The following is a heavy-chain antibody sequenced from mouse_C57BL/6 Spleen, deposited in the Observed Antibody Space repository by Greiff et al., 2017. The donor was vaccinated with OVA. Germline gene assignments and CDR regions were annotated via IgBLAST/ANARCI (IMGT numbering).Heavy chain of an antibody. CDR3: AREDGRAMDY. D-gene: IGHD1-2*01. CDR2: IYPRSGNT. J-gene: IGHJ4*01. V-gene: IGHV1-81*01. CDR1: GYTFTSYG. Sequence: QVHVKQSGAELARPGASVKLSCKASGYTFTSYGISWVKQRTGQGLEWIGEIYPRSGNTYYNEKFKGKATLTADKSSSTAYMELRSLTSEDSAVYFCAREDGRAMDYWGQGTSVTVSA.